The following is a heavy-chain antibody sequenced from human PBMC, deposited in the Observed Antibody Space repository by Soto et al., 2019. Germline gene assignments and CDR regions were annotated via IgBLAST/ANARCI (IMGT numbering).Heavy chain of an antibody. CDR1: GYPFIKYG. V-gene: IGHV1-18*04. CDR3: VTSYDTGFDP. D-gene: IGHD3-9*01. CDR2: IKVDSGYT. Sequence: QLQLVQSAAEVKKPGASVRVSCKAYGYPFIKYGISWIRQAPEQGLEWMGWIKVDSGYTNYAQKFQGRVTMTADTSSDTAFMELRSLRLDDTAVYFCVTSYDTGFDPWGQGTLVSVSS. J-gene: IGHJ5*02.